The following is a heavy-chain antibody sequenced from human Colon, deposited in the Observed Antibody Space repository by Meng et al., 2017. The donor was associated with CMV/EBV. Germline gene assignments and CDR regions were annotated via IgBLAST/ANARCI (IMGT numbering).Heavy chain of an antibody. V-gene: IGHV1-18*01. CDR2: ISTQSGNA. CDR3: ARDRLRYYYYYGMDV. J-gene: IGHJ6*02. CDR1: GYTFTHHG. Sequence: ASVKVSCKAAGYTFTHHGIAWVRQAPGQGLEWMGWISTQSGNAIYSENLQGRVTMTRDTSTATAYMEVRDLSSDDTAVYYCARDRLRYYYYYGMDVWGQGTTVTVSS.